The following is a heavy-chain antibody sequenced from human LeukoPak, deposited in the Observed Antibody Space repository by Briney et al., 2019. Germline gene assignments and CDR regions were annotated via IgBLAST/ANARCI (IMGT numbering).Heavy chain of an antibody. Sequence: PGGSLRLSCAASGFTFSSYRMHWVRQAPGKGLVWVSRINSDGSSTAYADSVKGRFTISRDNAKSTLYLHMNSLRDEDTAVYYCAREGPDSSGYYSDYWGQGTLVTVSS. CDR3: AREGPDSSGYYSDY. J-gene: IGHJ4*02. D-gene: IGHD3-22*01. CDR1: GFTFSSYR. CDR2: INSDGSST. V-gene: IGHV3-74*01.